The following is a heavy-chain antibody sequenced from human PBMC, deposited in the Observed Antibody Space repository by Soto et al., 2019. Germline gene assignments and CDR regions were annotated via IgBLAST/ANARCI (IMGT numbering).Heavy chain of an antibody. V-gene: IGHV5-51*01. D-gene: IGHD6-6*01. Sequence: PGESLKISCKGSGYSFTSYWIGWVRQMPGKGLEWMGIIYPGDSDTRYSPSFQGQVTISADKSISTAYLQWSSLKASDTAMYYCARLMSFYSSSPPYYYYYGMDVWGQGTTVTVSS. CDR2: IYPGDSDT. CDR3: ARLMSFYSSSPPYYYYYGMDV. J-gene: IGHJ6*02. CDR1: GYSFTSYW.